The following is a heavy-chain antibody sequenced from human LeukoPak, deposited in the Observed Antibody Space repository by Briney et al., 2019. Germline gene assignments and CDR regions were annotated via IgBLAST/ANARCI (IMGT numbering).Heavy chain of an antibody. Sequence: PSETQSLTCTVSGGSISSYYWSWIRQPPGKGLEWIGYIYYSGSTNYNPSLKSRVTLSVDTSKNQFSLKLSSVTAADTAVYYCARSGGYSSPLGYWGQGTLVTVSS. CDR2: IYYSGST. D-gene: IGHD6-13*01. V-gene: IGHV4-59*08. CDR3: ARSGGYSSPLGY. J-gene: IGHJ4*02. CDR1: GGSISSYY.